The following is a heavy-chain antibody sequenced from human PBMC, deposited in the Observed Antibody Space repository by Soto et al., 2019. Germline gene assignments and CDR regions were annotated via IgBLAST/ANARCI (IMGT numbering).Heavy chain of an antibody. Sequence: PGESLKISCKGSGYSFTSYWIGWVRQMPGKGLEWMGIIYPGDSDTRYSPSFQGQVTTSADKSISTAYLQWSSLKASDTAMYYCARGNDRLDYYYGMDVWGQGTTVTVSS. D-gene: IGHD1-1*01. CDR1: GYSFTSYW. J-gene: IGHJ6*02. CDR3: ARGNDRLDYYYGMDV. CDR2: IYPGDSDT. V-gene: IGHV5-51*01.